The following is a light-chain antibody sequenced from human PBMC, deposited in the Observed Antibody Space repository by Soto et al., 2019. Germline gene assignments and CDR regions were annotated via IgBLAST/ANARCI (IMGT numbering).Light chain of an antibody. V-gene: IGLV2-23*01. CDR2: EGT. J-gene: IGLJ3*02. CDR1: SNDVGSYNL. Sequence: QSVLTQPASVSGSPGQSITISCTGTSNDVGSYNLVSWYQQHPGKAPQIMIYEGTKRPSGVSNRFSGSKSGNTASLTISGLQAEDEADYYCCSYAGSSTFVFGGGTKLTVL. CDR3: CSYAGSSTFV.